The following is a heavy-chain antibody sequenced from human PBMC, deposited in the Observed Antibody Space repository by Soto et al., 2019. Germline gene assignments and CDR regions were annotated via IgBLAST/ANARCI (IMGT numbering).Heavy chain of an antibody. CDR2: ISSNGGSP. CDR1: GFIFSTFA. V-gene: IGHV3-64D*06. CDR3: VKDGYCTNTGCPGYYGMDV. J-gene: IGHJ6*02. D-gene: IGHD2-2*03. Sequence: VGSLRLSCSSSGFIFSTFAMHWVRQSPGKGLEYVSAISSNGGSPYYAESVKGRFTISRDNSKNTLSLQMRSLRAEDTAAYYCVKDGYCTNTGCPGYYGMDVWGQGTTVTVSS.